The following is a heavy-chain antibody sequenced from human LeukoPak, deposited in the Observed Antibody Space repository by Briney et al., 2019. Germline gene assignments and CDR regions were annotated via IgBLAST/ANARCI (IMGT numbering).Heavy chain of an antibody. Sequence: AGGSLRLSGVASGLTFSTNWMAWVRQTPGKGLEWVANIKQDGSEKDYKDSVKGRFTISRDNAKSSLFLQMNSLRAEDSGVYYCARDGRGVDSRFNYYDYWGQGTLVAVSS. J-gene: IGHJ4*02. CDR2: IKQDGSEK. CDR3: ARDGRGVDSRFNYYDY. CDR1: GLTFSTNW. V-gene: IGHV3-7*01. D-gene: IGHD1-26*01.